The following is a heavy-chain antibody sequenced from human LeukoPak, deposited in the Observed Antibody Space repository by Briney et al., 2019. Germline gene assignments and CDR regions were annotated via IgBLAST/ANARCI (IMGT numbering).Heavy chain of an antibody. V-gene: IGHV1-69*04. CDR3: ARDAVWTAPPAPD. CDR2: IIPILGIA. CDR1: GGTFSSYA. J-gene: IGHJ4*02. D-gene: IGHD3/OR15-3a*01. Sequence: SVKVSCKASGGTFSSYAISWVRQAPGQGLEWMGRIIPILGIANYAQKFQGRVTITADKSTSTAYMELSSLRSEDTAVYYCARDAVWTAPPAPDWGQGTLVTVSS.